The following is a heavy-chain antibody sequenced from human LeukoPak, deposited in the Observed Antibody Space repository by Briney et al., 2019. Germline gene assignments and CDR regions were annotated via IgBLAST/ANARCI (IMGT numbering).Heavy chain of an antibody. CDR3: ARVGYSSGWYFDY. J-gene: IGHJ4*02. D-gene: IGHD6-19*01. Sequence: PGGSLRLSCAASGFTVSSNYMSWVRQAPGKGLEWVSSISSTSSYIYYADSVKGRFTISRGNAQKSLYLQMNSLRAEDTAVYYCARVGYSSGWYFDYWGQGTQVTVSS. CDR1: GFTVSSNY. V-gene: IGHV3-21*01. CDR2: ISSTSSYI.